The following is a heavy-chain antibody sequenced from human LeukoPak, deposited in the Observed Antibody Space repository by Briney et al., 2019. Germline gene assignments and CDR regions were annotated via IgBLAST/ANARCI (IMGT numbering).Heavy chain of an antibody. CDR2: IRYDGRIK. V-gene: IGHV3-30*02. D-gene: IGHD6-13*01. CDR3: ARNRAAAGDWLDP. J-gene: IGHJ5*02. CDR1: GFTFSAYG. Sequence: GGSLRLSCAASGFTFSAYGVHWVRQAPGKGLEWLAFIRYDGRIKNYADSVKGRFTIPRDNSKNTLYLQMNSLTTEDTSLYYCARNRAAAGDWLDPWGQGTLVIVSS.